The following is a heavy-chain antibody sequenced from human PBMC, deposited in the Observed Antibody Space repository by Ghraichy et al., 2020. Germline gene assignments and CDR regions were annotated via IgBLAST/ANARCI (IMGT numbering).Heavy chain of an antibody. CDR1: GFTVSDYW. J-gene: IGHJ4*02. V-gene: IGHV3-74*01. CDR2: ISSDGTTI. Sequence: GGSLRLSCAASGFTVSDYWMHWVRQAPGKGLVWVSRISSDGTTISNADSVKGRFTISRDNAKNTLYLQMNNLRADDTAVYYCARDPLFGGAYWGQGTLVTVSS. CDR3: ARDPLFGGAY. D-gene: IGHD2-21*01.